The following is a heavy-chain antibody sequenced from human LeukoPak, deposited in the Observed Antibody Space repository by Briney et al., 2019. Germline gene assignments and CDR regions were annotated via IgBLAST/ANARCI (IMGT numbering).Heavy chain of an antibody. D-gene: IGHD6-19*01. V-gene: IGHV6-1*01. CDR1: GDSVSSKNGA. CDR2: TYYRSKWYN. CDR3: ARDLGTSGWYTFDY. J-gene: IGHJ4*02. Sequence: SQTLSVTCAISGDSVSSKNGAWNWIRQSPSRGLEWLGRTYYRSKWYNDYAVSVQGRITINPDTSKNQFSLQLNSVTPEDTAVYCCARDLGTSGWYTFDYWGQGTLVTVSS.